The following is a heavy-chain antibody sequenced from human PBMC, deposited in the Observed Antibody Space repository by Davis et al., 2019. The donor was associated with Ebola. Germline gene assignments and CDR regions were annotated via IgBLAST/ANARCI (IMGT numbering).Heavy chain of an antibody. Sequence: PGGSLRLSCAASGFTFSSYAMHWVRQAPGKGLEWVAVISYDGSNKYYADSVKGRFTISRDNSKNTLYLQMNSLRAEDTAVYYCARGRYNWNYGWFDPWGQGTLVTVSS. D-gene: IGHD1-7*01. J-gene: IGHJ5*02. CDR2: ISYDGSNK. CDR3: ARGRYNWNYGWFDP. V-gene: IGHV3-30-3*01. CDR1: GFTFSSYA.